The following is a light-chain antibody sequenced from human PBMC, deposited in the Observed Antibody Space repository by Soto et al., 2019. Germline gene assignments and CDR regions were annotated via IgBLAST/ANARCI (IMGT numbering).Light chain of an antibody. J-gene: IGKJ3*01. CDR1: QDIRNF. V-gene: IGKV1-27*01. CDR3: QKYSSVPV. Sequence: DIQMTQSPTSLSASVGDRVTITCRASQDIRNFVAWYQQKPGKAPKHLIYAASTLQSGVPSRFSGSGSGTDFTLTNNSLQPEDDATYSCQKYSSVPVFGPGTKVEIK. CDR2: AAS.